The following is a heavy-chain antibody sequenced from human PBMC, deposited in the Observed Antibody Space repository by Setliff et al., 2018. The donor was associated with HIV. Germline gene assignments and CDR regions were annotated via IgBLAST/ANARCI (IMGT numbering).Heavy chain of an antibody. J-gene: IGHJ4*02. V-gene: IGHV1-18*01. CDR2: ISGYNGNT. Sequence: GASVKVSCKASGYTFINHGVTWVRQAPGQGLEWMGWISGYNGNTNYAQKFQGRVTMTTDTSTNTAYMELRSLRSDDTAVYYCARGQIIVARSSSTVTAIDYWGQGTLVTVSS. D-gene: IGHD4-17*01. CDR1: GYTFINHG. CDR3: ARGQIIVARSSSTVTAIDY.